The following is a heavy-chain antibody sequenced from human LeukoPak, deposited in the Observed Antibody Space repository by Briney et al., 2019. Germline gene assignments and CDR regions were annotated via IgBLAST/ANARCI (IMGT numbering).Heavy chain of an antibody. V-gene: IGHV3-23*01. J-gene: IGHJ4*02. CDR2: INANSGTR. CDR3: ARDTRYGDGYKY. CDR1: GFAFSFFA. D-gene: IGHD5-24*01. Sequence: GGSLRLSCEASGFAFSFFAMSWLRQPPGKGLEWVSTINANSGTRSYAASVRGRFTISRDNAKNTLYLQMKSLRAEDTAVYYCARDTRYGDGYKYWGQGTLVTVSS.